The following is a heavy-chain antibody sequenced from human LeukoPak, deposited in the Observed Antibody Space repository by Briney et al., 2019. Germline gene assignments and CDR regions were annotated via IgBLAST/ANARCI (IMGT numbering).Heavy chain of an antibody. J-gene: IGHJ3*02. V-gene: IGHV3-30*04. CDR3: AREEEYDFWSGSRAFDI. D-gene: IGHD3-3*01. CDR1: GFTFSSYA. Sequence: PGGSLRLSCAASGFTFSSYAMHWVRQAPGKGLEWVAVISYDGSNKYYADSVKGRFTISRDNSKNTRYLQMNSLRAEDTAVYYCAREEEYDFWSGSRAFDIWGQGTMVTVSS. CDR2: ISYDGSNK.